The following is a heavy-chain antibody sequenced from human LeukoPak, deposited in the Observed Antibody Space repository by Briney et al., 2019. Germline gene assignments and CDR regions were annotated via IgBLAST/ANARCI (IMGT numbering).Heavy chain of an antibody. J-gene: IGHJ4*02. CDR3: AKDIGGEASGD. CDR2: ISWNSGSI. CDR1: GFTFDDYA. D-gene: IGHD1-26*01. Sequence: GGSLRLSCAASGFTFDDYAMHWVRQAPGKGLEWVSGISWNSGSIGYADSVKGRFTISRDNAKNSLYLQMNSLRAEDTALYYCAKDIGGEASGDWGQGTLVTVSS. V-gene: IGHV3-9*01.